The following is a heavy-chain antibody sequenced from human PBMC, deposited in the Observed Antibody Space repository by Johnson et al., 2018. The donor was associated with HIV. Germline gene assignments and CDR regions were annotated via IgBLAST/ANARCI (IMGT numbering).Heavy chain of an antibody. CDR3: ARERQEYGGNLNDAFDI. CDR2: ISYDGSHK. J-gene: IGHJ3*02. Sequence: QVQLVESGGGVVQPGRSLRLSCAASGFTFSSYAMHWVRQAPGTGLEWVAVISYDGSHKYYADSLKGRFTISRDNSKNTLYLQMNSLRAEDTALYYWARERQEYGGNLNDAFDIWGQGTMVTVSS. V-gene: IGHV3-30*04. D-gene: IGHD4-23*01. CDR1: GFTFSSYA.